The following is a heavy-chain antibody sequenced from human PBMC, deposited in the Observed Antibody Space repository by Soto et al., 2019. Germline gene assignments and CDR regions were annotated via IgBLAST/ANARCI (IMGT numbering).Heavy chain of an antibody. J-gene: IGHJ6*02. Sequence: SETLSLTCTVSGGSISSYYWSWSRQPPGKGLEWIGYIYYSGSTNYNPSLKSRVTISVDTSKNQFSLKLSSVTAADTAVYYCARAGGYSYGYYYYGMDVWGQGTTVTVSS. CDR2: IYYSGST. D-gene: IGHD5-18*01. CDR3: ARAGGYSYGYYYYGMDV. V-gene: IGHV4-59*01. CDR1: GGSISSYY.